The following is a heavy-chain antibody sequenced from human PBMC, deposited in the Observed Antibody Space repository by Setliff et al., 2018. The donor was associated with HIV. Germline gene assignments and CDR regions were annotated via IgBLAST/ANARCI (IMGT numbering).Heavy chain of an antibody. CDR2: IIPLFGTA. CDR3: ATDDGRGNIGGNYYYYMAV. J-gene: IGHJ6*03. D-gene: IGHD1-1*01. CDR1: GGTFDTYA. V-gene: IGHV1-69*05. Sequence: SVKVSCKISGGTFDTYAISWVRQAPGQGLQWMGGIIPLFGTADYAQQFQGRVTITTDESTSTAYLELTSLRSEDTGVYYCATDDGRGNIGGNYYYYMAVWGKGTTVTV.